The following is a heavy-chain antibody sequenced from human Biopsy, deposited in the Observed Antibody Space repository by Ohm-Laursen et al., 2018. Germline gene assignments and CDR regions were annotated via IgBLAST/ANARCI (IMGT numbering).Heavy chain of an antibody. CDR3: AREGELVADEYFDY. D-gene: IGHD6-13*01. CDR1: GFTFSNYT. Sequence: SLRLSCTASGFTFSNYTMNWVRQAPGKGLEWVSAISGSGGHSNDADSVKGRFTISRDNAKNSLYLQMDRLRAEDTAVYYCAREGELVADEYFDYWGQGILVTVSS. V-gene: IGHV3-21*01. J-gene: IGHJ4*02. CDR2: ISGSGGHS.